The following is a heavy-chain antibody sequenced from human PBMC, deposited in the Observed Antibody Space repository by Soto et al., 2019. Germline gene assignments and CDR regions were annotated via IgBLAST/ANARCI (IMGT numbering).Heavy chain of an antibody. CDR2: ISGSGGST. CDR1: GFTFSSYA. V-gene: IGHV3-23*01. J-gene: IGHJ3*02. D-gene: IGHD3-9*01. Sequence: GGSLRLSCAASGFTFSSYAMSWVRQAPGKGLEWVSAISGSGGSTYYADSVKGRFTISRDNSKNMLYLQMNSLRAEDTAVYYCAKPPYYDILTGYYSSPDAFDIWGQGTMVTVSS. CDR3: AKPPYYDILTGYYSSPDAFDI.